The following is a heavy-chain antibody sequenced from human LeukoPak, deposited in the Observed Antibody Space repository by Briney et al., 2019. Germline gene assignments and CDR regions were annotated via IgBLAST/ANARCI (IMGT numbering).Heavy chain of an antibody. Sequence: GRSLRLSCAASGYTFSSYSMNWVRQAPGKGLEWVAVISYDGSNKYYADSVKGRFTISRDNSKNTLYLQMNSLRAEDTAVYYCANVLTTVTTPLYYYGMDVWGQGTTVTVSS. V-gene: IGHV3-30*18. CDR3: ANVLTTVTTPLYYYGMDV. D-gene: IGHD4-17*01. CDR1: GYTFSSYS. J-gene: IGHJ6*02. CDR2: ISYDGSNK.